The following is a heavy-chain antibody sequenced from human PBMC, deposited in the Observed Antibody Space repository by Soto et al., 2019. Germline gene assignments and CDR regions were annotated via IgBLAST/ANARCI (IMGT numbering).Heavy chain of an antibody. V-gene: IGHV3-72*01. J-gene: IGHJ4*02. CDR2: TRNKANSYTT. Sequence: EVQLVESGGGLVQPGGSLRLSYAASGFTFSDHYMDWVRQAPGKGLEWVGRTRNKANSYTTEYAASVKGRFTISRDDSKNLLYLQMNSLKTEDTAVYYCARGTTGYFDYWGQGTLVTVSS. CDR1: GFTFSDHY. CDR3: ARGTTGYFDY. D-gene: IGHD4-17*01.